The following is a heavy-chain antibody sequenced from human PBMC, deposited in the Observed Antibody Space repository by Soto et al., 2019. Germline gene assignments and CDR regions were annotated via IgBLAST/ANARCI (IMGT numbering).Heavy chain of an antibody. V-gene: IGHV4-59*01. D-gene: IGHD4-17*01. CDR3: ARDSYGDYDFDY. Sequence: SETLSLTCTVSCGSISSYYWSWIRQPPGKGLEWIGYIYYSGSTNYNPSLKSRVTISVDTSKNQFSLKLSSVTAADTAVYYCARDSYGDYDFDYWGQGTLVTVSS. CDR2: IYYSGST. CDR1: CGSISSYY. J-gene: IGHJ4*02.